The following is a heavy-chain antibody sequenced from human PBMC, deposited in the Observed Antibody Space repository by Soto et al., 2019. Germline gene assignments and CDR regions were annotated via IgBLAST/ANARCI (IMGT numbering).Heavy chain of an antibody. CDR3: AKVFLRPTGMRFDY. J-gene: IGHJ4*02. CDR2: ITDDGSST. V-gene: IGHV3-23*05. CDR1: GFTFTTYA. Sequence: LXLSCAASGFTFTTYAMTWVRQAPGKGLEWVSTITDDGSSTSYADSVRGRFTMSRDNSKDTLFLEMNGLRPEDTAIYYCAKVFLRPTGMRFDYWGQGTLVTGSS. D-gene: IGHD4-4*01.